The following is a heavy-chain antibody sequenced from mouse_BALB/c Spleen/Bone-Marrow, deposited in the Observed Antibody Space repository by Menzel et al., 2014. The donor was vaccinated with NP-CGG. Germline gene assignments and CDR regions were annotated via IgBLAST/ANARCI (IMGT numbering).Heavy chain of an antibody. CDR3: ARYKGFHWGMDY. CDR2: ISYSGST. V-gene: IGHV3-8*02. D-gene: IGHD1-2*01. CDR1: GDSITSGY. Sequence: EVQVVESGPSLVKPSQPLSPSCSVTGDSITSGYWNWIQKFPGNKLEYMGYISYSGSTYYNPSLKSRISITRDTSKNQYYLQLISVTTEDTASFCCARYKGFHWGMDYWGQGTSVTVPS. J-gene: IGHJ4*01.